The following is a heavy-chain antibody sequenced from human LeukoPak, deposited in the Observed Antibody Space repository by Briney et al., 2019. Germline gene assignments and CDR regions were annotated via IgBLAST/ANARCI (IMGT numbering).Heavy chain of an antibody. Sequence: SETLSLTCTVSGGSIGSHTYYWGWIRQPPGKGLEWIGTIYYSGSTYYNPSLKSRVTISVDTSKNQFSLKLSSVTAADTAVYYCARQHGSSWFFDYWGQGTLVTVSS. CDR1: GGSIGSHTYY. CDR3: ARQHGSSWFFDY. J-gene: IGHJ4*02. D-gene: IGHD6-13*01. CDR2: IYYSGST. V-gene: IGHV4-39*01.